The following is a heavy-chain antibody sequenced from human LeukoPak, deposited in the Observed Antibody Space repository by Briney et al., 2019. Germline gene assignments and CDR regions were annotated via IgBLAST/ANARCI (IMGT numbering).Heavy chain of an antibody. J-gene: IGHJ4*02. D-gene: IGHD3-22*01. CDR1: GYTFTNYW. V-gene: IGHV5-51*01. CDR2: IYAGDSDT. CDR3: ARRVDSGFSFDF. Sequence: GESLKISCKGSGYTFTNYWIAWVRQLPGKGLEWMGIIYAGDSDTRYSPSFQGQVTISADRSISTAYLQWSSLKASDTAMYYCARRVDSGFSFDFWGQGTLVTVSS.